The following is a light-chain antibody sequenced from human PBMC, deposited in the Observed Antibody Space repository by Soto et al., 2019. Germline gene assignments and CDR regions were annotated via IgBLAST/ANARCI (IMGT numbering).Light chain of an antibody. CDR2: EVN. CDR1: SSDVGGYDY. J-gene: IGLJ1*01. CDR3: SSYSISTAYL. Sequence: SALTQPASVSGSPGQSITMSCTGTSSDVGGYDYVSWYQLHPGKAPKLMVFEVNNRPSGVSYRFSGSKSGNTASLTISGLQAEDEADYFCSSYSISTAYLFGTGTKVTVL. V-gene: IGLV2-14*01.